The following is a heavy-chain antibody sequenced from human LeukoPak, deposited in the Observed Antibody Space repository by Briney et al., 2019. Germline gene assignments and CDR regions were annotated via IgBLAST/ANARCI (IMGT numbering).Heavy chain of an antibody. V-gene: IGHV3-33*01. J-gene: IGHJ5*02. CDR1: GFDFRMHA. CDR3: VTDPPDSGWAFWS. D-gene: IGHD6-19*01. Sequence: GGSLRLSCSASGFDFRMHAMHWVRQAPGKGLEWVAMIWRGGNYKFYVDSVEGRCSISRDDFRGTLYLQMDSLTADDTAVYYCVTDPPDSGWAFWSWGQGALVTVSA. CDR2: IWRGGNYK.